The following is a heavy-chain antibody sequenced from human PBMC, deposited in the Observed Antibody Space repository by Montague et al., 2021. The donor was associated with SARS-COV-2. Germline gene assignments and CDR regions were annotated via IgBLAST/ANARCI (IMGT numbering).Heavy chain of an antibody. CDR3: ARIPAVTTGLNYYYYYGMDV. CDR1: GFSLCTSGMC. J-gene: IGHJ6*02. Sequence: VKPTQTLTLTCTFSGFSLCTSGMCVSWIRQPPGKALEWLALIDWDDDKYYSTSLKTRLTISKDTSKNQVVLTMTNMDPVDTATYYCARIPAVTTGLNYYYYYGMDVWGQGTTVTVSS. D-gene: IGHD4-17*01. CDR2: IDWDDDK. V-gene: IGHV2-70*01.